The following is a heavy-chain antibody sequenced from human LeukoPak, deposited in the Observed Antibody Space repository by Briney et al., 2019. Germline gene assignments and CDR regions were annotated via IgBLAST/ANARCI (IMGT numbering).Heavy chain of an antibody. D-gene: IGHD1-1*01. CDR1: GFTFSNYG. V-gene: IGHV3-23*01. CDR2: ISAGGDT. CDR3: AKTFNWNYFDY. J-gene: IGHJ4*02. Sequence: GGSLRLSCAASGFTFSNYGMSWVRQAPGKGLEWVSTISAGGDTYYANSVGGGFTISTGISKNTLYLQMNSLRAEDTAVYYCAKTFNWNYFDYWGQGTLVTVSS.